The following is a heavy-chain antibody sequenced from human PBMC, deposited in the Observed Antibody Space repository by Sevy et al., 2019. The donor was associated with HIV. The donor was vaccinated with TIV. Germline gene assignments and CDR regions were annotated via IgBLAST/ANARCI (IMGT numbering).Heavy chain of an antibody. D-gene: IGHD1-1*01. CDR2: ISYDGSNK. CDR1: GFTFSSYG. Sequence: GGSLRLSCAASGFTFSSYGMHWVRQAPGKGLEWVAVISYDGSNKYYADSVKGRFTISSDNSKNTLYLQMNSLRAEDTAVYYCAKDRARLRTGQTRGYYYYGMDVWGQGTTVTVSS. J-gene: IGHJ6*02. CDR3: AKDRARLRTGQTRGYYYYGMDV. V-gene: IGHV3-30*18.